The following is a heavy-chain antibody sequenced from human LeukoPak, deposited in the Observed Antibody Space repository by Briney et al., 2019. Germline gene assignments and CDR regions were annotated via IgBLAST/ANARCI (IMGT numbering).Heavy chain of an antibody. D-gene: IGHD3-3*01. J-gene: IGHJ6*02. CDR2: IKQDGSEK. V-gene: IGHV3-7*01. CDR1: GFTISSYA. Sequence: GGSLRLSCAVSGFTISSYAMSWVRQAPGKGLEWVANIKQDGSEKYYVDSVKGRFTISRDNAKNSLYLQMNSLRAEDTAVYYCARDLPLKVRFLEWTRHYYYGMDVWGQGTTVTVSS. CDR3: ARDLPLKVRFLEWTRHYYYGMDV.